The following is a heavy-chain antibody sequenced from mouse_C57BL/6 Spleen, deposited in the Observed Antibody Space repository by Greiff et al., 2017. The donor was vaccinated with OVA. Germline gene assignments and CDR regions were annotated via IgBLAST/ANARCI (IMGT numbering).Heavy chain of an antibody. J-gene: IGHJ2*01. D-gene: IGHD1-1*01. CDR3: ARRPTVVATDFDY. CDR1: GYAFSSSW. V-gene: IGHV1-82*01. Sequence: VQLQQSGPELVKPGASVKISCKASGYAFSSSWMNWVKQRPGKGLEWIGRIYPGDGDTNYNGKFKGKATLTADKSSSTAYMQLSSLTSEDSAVYFCARRPTVVATDFDYWGQGTTLTVSS. CDR2: IYPGDGDT.